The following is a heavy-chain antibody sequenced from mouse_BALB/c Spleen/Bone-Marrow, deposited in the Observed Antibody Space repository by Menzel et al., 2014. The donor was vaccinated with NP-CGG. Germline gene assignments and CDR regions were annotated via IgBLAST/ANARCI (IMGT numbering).Heavy chain of an antibody. D-gene: IGHD2-2*01. Sequence: QVQLQQSGAELAKPGASVKMSCKASGYTFTSYWMHWVKQRPGQGLEWIGYINPSTGYTEYNQKFKDKATLTADKSSSTAYMQLSSLTSKDSAVYYCARSWDGYDSFAYWGQGTLVTGSA. CDR1: GYTFTSYW. CDR2: INPSTGYT. CDR3: ARSWDGYDSFAY. V-gene: IGHV1-7*01. J-gene: IGHJ3*01.